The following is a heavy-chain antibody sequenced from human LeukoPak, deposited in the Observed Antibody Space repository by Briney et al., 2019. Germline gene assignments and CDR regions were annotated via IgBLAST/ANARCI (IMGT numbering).Heavy chain of an antibody. J-gene: IGHJ4*02. CDR1: GGSFSGYY. V-gene: IGHV4-34*01. CDR2: INHSGST. CDR3: ARILEGFFDY. Sequence: SETLSLTCAVYGGSFSGYYWSWIRQPPGKGLEWIGEINHSGSTNYSPSLKSRVTISVDTSKNQFSLKLSSVTAADTAVYYCARILEGFFDYWGQGTLVTVSS.